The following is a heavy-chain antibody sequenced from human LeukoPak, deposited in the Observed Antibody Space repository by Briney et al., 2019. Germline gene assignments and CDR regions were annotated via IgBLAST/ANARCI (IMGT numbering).Heavy chain of an antibody. Sequence: GSLRLSCAASGFTFSSYWSWIRQPPGKGLEWIGEINHSGSTNYNPSLKSRVTISVDTSKNQFSLKLSSVTAADTAVYYCASSFSATLGYSYWGQGTLVTVSS. CDR3: ASSFSATLGYSY. D-gene: IGHD2-15*01. CDR2: INHSGST. V-gene: IGHV4-34*01. CDR1: GFTFSSY. J-gene: IGHJ4*02.